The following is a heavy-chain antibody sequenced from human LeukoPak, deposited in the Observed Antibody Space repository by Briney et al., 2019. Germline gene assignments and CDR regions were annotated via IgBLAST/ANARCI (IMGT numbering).Heavy chain of an antibody. CDR3: VRDRPANC. Sequence: PGGSLRLSCTGSGFTFSSYALSWVRQAPGKGLEWISYISSSNSTIYYADSVKGRFTISRDNVKNLLFLQMNSLRAEDTAVYYCVRDRPANCWGQGALVTVSS. D-gene: IGHD6-25*01. J-gene: IGHJ4*02. CDR2: ISSSNSTI. V-gene: IGHV3-48*01. CDR1: GFTFSSYA.